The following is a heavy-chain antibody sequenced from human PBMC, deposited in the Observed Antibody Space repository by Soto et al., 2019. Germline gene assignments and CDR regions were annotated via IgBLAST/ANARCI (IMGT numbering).Heavy chain of an antibody. D-gene: IGHD5-12*01. CDR1: GFTFSTYA. J-gene: IGHJ4*02. V-gene: IGHV3-30*18. CDR3: AKDRGYSGYDSLDY. CDR2: MSYDGSNE. Sequence: GGSLRLSCAASGFTFSTYAMHWVRQAPGKGLEWVALMSYDGSNEHYADSVKGRFTISRDNSKNMLYLQMNSLRPEDTAVYYCAKDRGYSGYDSLDYWGQGTLVTVYS.